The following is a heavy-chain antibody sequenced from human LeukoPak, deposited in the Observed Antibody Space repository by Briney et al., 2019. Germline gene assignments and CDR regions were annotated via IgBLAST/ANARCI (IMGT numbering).Heavy chain of an antibody. V-gene: IGHV1-2*02. Sequence: GASVKVSCKASGYTFTGYYMHWVRQAPGQGLEWMGWINPNSGGTNYAQKFQDRVTMTTDTSTGTVYMDLRSLRSDDTAIYYCARLNCRMTTCQDYNFDYWGQGTLVTVSS. CDR1: GYTFTGYY. J-gene: IGHJ4*02. D-gene: IGHD4-11*01. CDR3: ARLNCRMTTCQDYNFDY. CDR2: INPNSGGT.